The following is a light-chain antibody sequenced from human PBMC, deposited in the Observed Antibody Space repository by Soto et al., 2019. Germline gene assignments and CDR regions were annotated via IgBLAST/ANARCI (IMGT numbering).Light chain of an antibody. CDR2: DAS. CDR3: QQYGSSRWT. V-gene: IGKV3-20*01. Sequence: EIVLTQSPATLSLSPGERATLSCRASQSISRTLAWYQQKSGQPPRLLIYDASTRATGFPARFSGSGSGTDFTLTISRLAPEDFEVYYCQQYGSSRWTFGQGTKVDIK. CDR1: QSISRT. J-gene: IGKJ1*01.